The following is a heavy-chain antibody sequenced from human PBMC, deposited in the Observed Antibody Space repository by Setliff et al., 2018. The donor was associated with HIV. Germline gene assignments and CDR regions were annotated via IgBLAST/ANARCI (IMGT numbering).Heavy chain of an antibody. V-gene: IGHV1-46*01. Sequence: ASVKVSCKPSGYTFTSYYIHWVRQAPGQGLEWMGIINPGGGSTTYAQKFQGRVTMTRDTSTSTVYMELSSLRSEDTGVYYCARDPVRGVNYYYYMDVWGKGTTVTVSS. CDR2: INPGGGST. J-gene: IGHJ6*03. CDR1: GYTFTSYY. D-gene: IGHD3-10*01. CDR3: ARDPVRGVNYYYYMDV.